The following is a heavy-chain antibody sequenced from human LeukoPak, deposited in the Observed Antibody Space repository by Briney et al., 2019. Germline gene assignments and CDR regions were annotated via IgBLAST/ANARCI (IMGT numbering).Heavy chain of an antibody. CDR1: GYTFTNYG. Sequence: ASVKVSCKASGYTFTNYGINWVRHAPGQGLEWVGWISAHTGDTNYAQKVQGRVTTTTDTSTSTIYMELRSLKSDDTAIYYCARESPGNFDFWGQGTLVTVSS. CDR2: ISAHTGDT. CDR3: ARESPGNFDF. V-gene: IGHV1-18*01. D-gene: IGHD1-26*01. J-gene: IGHJ4*02.